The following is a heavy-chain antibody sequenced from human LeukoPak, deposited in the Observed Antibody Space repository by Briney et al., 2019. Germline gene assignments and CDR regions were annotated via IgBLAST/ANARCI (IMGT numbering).Heavy chain of an antibody. V-gene: IGHV4-38-2*02. CDR2: IYPTGST. J-gene: IGHJ4*02. D-gene: IGHD3-22*01. Sequence: SETLSLTCTVSGYSISSGYYWGWIRQPPGKRLEWIGNIYPTGSTYYNPSLKSRVTISADTPKNQFSLKLSYVTAADTAVYYCVRDSSGYYPIFDYWGQGTLVTVSS. CDR3: VRDSSGYYPIFDY. CDR1: GYSISSGYY.